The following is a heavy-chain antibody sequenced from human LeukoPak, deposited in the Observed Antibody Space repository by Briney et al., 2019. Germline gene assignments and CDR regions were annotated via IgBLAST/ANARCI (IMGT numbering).Heavy chain of an antibody. V-gene: IGHV3-33*01. CDR2: VWYDGSKK. Sequence: GASLRLSCAASGFTFRSYGIHWVRQAPGKGLEWVAVVWYDGSKKYYADSVKGRFTISRDNSKNTLYLQINSLRAEDTAVYYCARDCSGGDCPDYYFDYWGRGTLVTVSS. D-gene: IGHD2-21*02. CDR1: GFTFRSYG. CDR3: ARDCSGGDCPDYYFDY. J-gene: IGHJ4*02.